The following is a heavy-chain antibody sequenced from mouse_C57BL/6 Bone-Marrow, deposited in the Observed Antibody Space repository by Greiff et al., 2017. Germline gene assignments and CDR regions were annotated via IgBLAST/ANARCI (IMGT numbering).Heavy chain of an antibody. D-gene: IGHD4-1*01. CDR1: GYAFSTYW. CDR3: ARDWDYFDY. Sequence: VQLQQSGAELVKPGASVKISCKVSGYAFSTYWMNWVKQRPGKGLEWIGQFYPGDGDTNYNGKFKGKATLTADKSSSTAYIQLSSRSSEAAAVSFCARDWDYFDYWGQGTTLTVSS. CDR2: FYPGDGDT. V-gene: IGHV1-80*01. J-gene: IGHJ2*01.